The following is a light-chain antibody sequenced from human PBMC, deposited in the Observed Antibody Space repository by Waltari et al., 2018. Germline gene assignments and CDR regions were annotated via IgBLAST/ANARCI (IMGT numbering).Light chain of an antibody. CDR1: QGISND. J-gene: IGKJ1*01. Sequence: DIQMTQSPSSLAASVGDRVTITCRASQGISNDFAWYQQKPGKVPTLLFYAASTLQSGVPSRFSGSGSGTDFTLTISSLQPEDVATYYCQKYNSAPRTFGQGTKVEIK. CDR3: QKYNSAPRT. V-gene: IGKV1-27*01. CDR2: AAS.